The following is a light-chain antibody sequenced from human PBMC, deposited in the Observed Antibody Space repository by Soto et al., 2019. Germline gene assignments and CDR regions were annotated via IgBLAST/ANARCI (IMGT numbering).Light chain of an antibody. CDR1: SSNIGAGYD. CDR3: QSYDSSLSAVV. CDR2: GNS. J-gene: IGLJ2*01. V-gene: IGLV1-40*01. Sequence: QSVLTQPPSVSGVPGQRVTISCTGSSSNIGAGYDVHWYQQLPGTAPKLLIYGNSNRPSGVPDRFSGSKSGTSASLAITGLQAEDEADYYCQSYDSSLSAVVFGGGTKVTVL.